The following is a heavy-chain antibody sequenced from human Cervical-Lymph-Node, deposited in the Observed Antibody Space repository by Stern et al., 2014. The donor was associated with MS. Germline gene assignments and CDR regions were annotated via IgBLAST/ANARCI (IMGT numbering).Heavy chain of an antibody. CDR3: ARLEYTAWSRGFDY. J-gene: IGHJ4*02. CDR1: GFTFSSYY. Sequence: EVQLEESGGALVQPGGSLRLSCAASGFTFSSYYMSWVRQPPGTGLEWLANVREDGADNYYAGSVKGRFFISRDNAKNSLYLQMNSLRADDTAVYYCARLEYTAWSRGFDYLGQGTLVTVSS. CDR2: VREDGADN. V-gene: IGHV3-7*01. D-gene: IGHD1-1*01.